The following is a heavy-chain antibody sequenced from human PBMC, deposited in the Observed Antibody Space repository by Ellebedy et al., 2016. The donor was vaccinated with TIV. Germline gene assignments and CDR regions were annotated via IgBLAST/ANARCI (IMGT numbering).Heavy chain of an antibody. J-gene: IGHJ4*02. Sequence: MPSETLSLTCTVSGGSISGSTYSWGWIRQPPGKTLEWIGSIFYTGSTYYNPSLRSRVTISVDTSENQFSLKLSSVTAADTAIYYCATYDSGELRWRFDSWGQGTLITVSS. CDR3: ATYDSGELRWRFDS. CDR2: IFYTGST. D-gene: IGHD4-23*01. V-gene: IGHV4-39*01. CDR1: GGSISGSTYS.